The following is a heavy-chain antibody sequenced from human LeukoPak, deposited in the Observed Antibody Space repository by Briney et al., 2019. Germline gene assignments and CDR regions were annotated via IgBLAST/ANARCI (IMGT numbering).Heavy chain of an antibody. CDR3: ARKGYYYDSSGYYLPFDY. CDR2: INWNGGST. D-gene: IGHD3-22*01. V-gene: IGHV3-20*04. Sequence: GGSLRLSCAASGFSFDDYGMSWVRHAPGKGLEWVSGINWNGGSTVYADSVKGRFTISRDNAKNSLYLQMNSLRAEDTALYYCARKGYYYDSSGYYLPFDYWGQGTLVTVSP. J-gene: IGHJ4*02. CDR1: GFSFDDYG.